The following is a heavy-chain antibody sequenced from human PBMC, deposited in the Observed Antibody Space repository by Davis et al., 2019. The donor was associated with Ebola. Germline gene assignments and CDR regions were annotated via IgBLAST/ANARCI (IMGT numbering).Heavy chain of an antibody. D-gene: IGHD4-23*01. J-gene: IGHJ4*02. V-gene: IGHV3-7*03. CDR2: IKQDGREE. CDR3: ARDLVYGGNAFFDY. CDR1: GFTFRGSW. Sequence: GVLKISCAASGFTFRGSWMSWVRQAPGQGLEWVANIKQDGREEQYVDSVKCRFTISRDNTKNSLYLQMSSLRADDTAIYYCARDLVYGGNAFFDYWGQGTPVSVSS.